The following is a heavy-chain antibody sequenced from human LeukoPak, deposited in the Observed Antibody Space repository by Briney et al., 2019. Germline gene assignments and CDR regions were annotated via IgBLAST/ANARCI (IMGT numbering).Heavy chain of an antibody. CDR2: IYTSGST. Sequence: SQTLSLTCTVSGGSISSGSYYWSWIRQPAGKGLEWIGRIYTSGSTNYNPSLKSRVTISVDTSKNQFSLKLSSVTAADTAVYYCARGWLSSYSSSWSPFEYWGQGTLVTVSS. CDR3: ARGWLSSYSSSWSPFEY. J-gene: IGHJ4*02. D-gene: IGHD6-13*01. CDR1: GGSISSGSYY. V-gene: IGHV4-61*02.